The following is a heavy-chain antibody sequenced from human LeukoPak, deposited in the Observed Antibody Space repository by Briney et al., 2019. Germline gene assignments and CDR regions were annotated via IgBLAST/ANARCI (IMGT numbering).Heavy chain of an antibody. CDR3: ARGEWLRSWFGY. D-gene: IGHD5-12*01. CDR2: INHSGST. V-gene: IGHV4-34*01. Sequence: SETLSLTCAVYGGSFSGYYWSWIRQPPGKGLEWIGEINHSGSTNNKPSLKSRVTISVDTSKNQFTLKLSSVTAADTAVYYCARGEWLRSWFGYWGQGTLVTVSS. CDR1: GGSFSGYY. J-gene: IGHJ4*02.